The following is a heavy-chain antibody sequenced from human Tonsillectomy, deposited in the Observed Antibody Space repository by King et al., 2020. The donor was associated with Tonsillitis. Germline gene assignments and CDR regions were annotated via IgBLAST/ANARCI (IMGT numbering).Heavy chain of an antibody. V-gene: IGHV4-34*01. J-gene: IGHJ2*01. Sequence: VQLQQWGAELLKPSETLSLICAVYGGSFSGYYWSWIRQPPGKGLEWIGEISHSGSTNYNPSLKSRVTISVDTSTNQFSLKLSSVTAADTAVYYCARVPRIAVAGYFDLWGRGTLVTVSS. CDR1: GGSFSGYY. D-gene: IGHD6-19*01. CDR2: ISHSGST. CDR3: ARVPRIAVAGYFDL.